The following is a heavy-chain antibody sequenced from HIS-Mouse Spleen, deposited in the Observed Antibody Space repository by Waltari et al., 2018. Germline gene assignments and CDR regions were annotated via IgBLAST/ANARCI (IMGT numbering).Heavy chain of an antibody. D-gene: IGHD3-3*01. Sequence: EVQLVESGGGLVQPGRSLRLSCAASGFTFDDYAMHWVRQAPGKGLGWVSGISWNSGRIGYADSVKGRFTISRDNAKNSLYLQMNSLRAEDTALYYCAKDMGLRFLEWLFDYWGQGTLVTISS. CDR1: GFTFDDYA. V-gene: IGHV3-9*01. CDR2: ISWNSGRI. J-gene: IGHJ4*02. CDR3: AKDMGLRFLEWLFDY.